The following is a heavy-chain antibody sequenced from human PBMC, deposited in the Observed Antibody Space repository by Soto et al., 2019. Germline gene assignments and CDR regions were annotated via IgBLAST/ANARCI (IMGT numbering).Heavy chain of an antibody. V-gene: IGHV3-74*01. D-gene: IGHD2-15*01. CDR2: INSDGSGT. CDR1: GFTFSSYW. CDR3: ARAGGRSSALDY. Sequence: PGGSLRLSCAASGFTFSSYWMYWVRQAPGKGLVWVSRINSDGSGTAYADSVKGRFTISRDNAKNTLYLQMSSLRAEDTAVYYCARAGGRSSALDYWGQGTLVTVSS. J-gene: IGHJ4*02.